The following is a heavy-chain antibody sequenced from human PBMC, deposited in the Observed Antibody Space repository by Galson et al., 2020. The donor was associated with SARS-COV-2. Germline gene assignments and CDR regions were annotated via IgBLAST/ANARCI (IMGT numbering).Heavy chain of an antibody. Sequence: GGSLRLSCAASGFTFSSYALSWFRQAPGKGLEWVSAISGSGGSTYYADSVKGRFTISRDNSKNTLYLQMNSLRAEDTAVYYCAKLQRYSSGPALFDYWGQGTLVTVSS. CDR3: AKLQRYSSGPALFDY. J-gene: IGHJ4*02. D-gene: IGHD6-19*01. CDR1: GFTFSSYA. CDR2: ISGSGGST. V-gene: IGHV3-23*01.